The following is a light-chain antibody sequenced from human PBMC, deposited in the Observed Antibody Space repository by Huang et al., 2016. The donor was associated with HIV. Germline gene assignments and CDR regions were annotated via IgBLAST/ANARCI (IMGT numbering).Light chain of an antibody. CDR2: WAS. V-gene: IGKV4-1*01. CDR3: QQYYSSLIT. J-gene: IGKJ5*01. Sequence: DIVMTQSPDSLAVSLGERATINCKSSQSVLYNSNNKNYLAWYQQKPGQPPKLLIYWASTRASGVPDRCSGSGSGTDFTLTISSLQAEDVAVYYCQQYYSSLITFGQGTRLEIK. CDR1: QSVLYNSNNKNY.